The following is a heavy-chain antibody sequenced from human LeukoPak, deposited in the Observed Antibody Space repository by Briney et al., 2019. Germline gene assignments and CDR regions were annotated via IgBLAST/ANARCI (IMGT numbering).Heavy chain of an antibody. Sequence: PSETLSLTCTVSGGSISSYYWSWIRQPPGKGLEWIGYISDSGSTNYNPSLKSRVTISIDTSKNQFSLKLSSVTAADTAVYYCARRYSSSWNYFDYWGQGTLVTVSS. CDR3: ARRYSSSWNYFDY. V-gene: IGHV4-59*01. J-gene: IGHJ4*02. CDR2: ISDSGST. D-gene: IGHD6-13*01. CDR1: GGSISSYY.